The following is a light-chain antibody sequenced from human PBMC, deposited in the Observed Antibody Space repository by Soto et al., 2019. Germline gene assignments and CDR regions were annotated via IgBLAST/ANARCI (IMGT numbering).Light chain of an antibody. CDR3: PQRSNWPWT. CDR2: DAS. CDR1: QSLSSY. Sequence: VWTQAPATISLSPGQRGALSCMASQSLSSYFAWYQQTPGRAPRLLIYDASNRATGVPARFSGSGSGANFTLTISSLEPEDSAIYYCPQRSNWPWTFGQGTKVDIK. J-gene: IGKJ1*01. V-gene: IGKV3-11*01.